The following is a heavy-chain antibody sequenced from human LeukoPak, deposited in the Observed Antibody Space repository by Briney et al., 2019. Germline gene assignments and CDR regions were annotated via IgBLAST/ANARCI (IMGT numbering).Heavy chain of an antibody. V-gene: IGHV3-23*01. CDR2: ITGSGGST. CDR1: GFIFSNYW. J-gene: IGHJ4*02. D-gene: IGHD2-15*01. Sequence: QPGGSLRLSCEASGFIFSNYWMSWVRQAPGRGLEWVSGITGSGGSTYYADSVKGRFTISRDNSKNTLFLQMNSLRAEDTAVYYCAKDRFCSAGNCYSRPTVTTRFDYWGQGTQVSVSS. CDR3: AKDRFCSAGNCYSRPTVTTRFDY.